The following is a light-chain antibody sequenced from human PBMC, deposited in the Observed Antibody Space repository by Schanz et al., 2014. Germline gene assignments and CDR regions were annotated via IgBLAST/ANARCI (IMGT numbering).Light chain of an antibody. Sequence: EIVLTQSPGTLSLSPGERATLSCRASQSVSSSYLAWYQQKPGQAPWLLIYGASSRAPGIPDRFSGSGSGTDFTLTISRLEPEDFALYYCQQRSNWPPLTFGGGTKVEL. V-gene: IGKV3D-20*02. J-gene: IGKJ4*01. CDR3: QQRSNWPPLT. CDR1: QSVSSSY. CDR2: GAS.